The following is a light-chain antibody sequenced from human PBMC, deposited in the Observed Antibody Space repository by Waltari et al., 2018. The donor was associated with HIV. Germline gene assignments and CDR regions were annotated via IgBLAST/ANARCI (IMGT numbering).Light chain of an antibody. CDR1: QTVTRW. CDR2: AAS. CDR3: QQYNSHPIT. V-gene: IGKV1D-16*01. J-gene: IGKJ5*01. Sequence: DVQMTQSPSSLSASVGDRVTITCRASQTVTRWLAWYQQKPGKAPRSLIYAASSLQSGVPARFSGSGGGTNFSLTSSSLQPEDFATYYCQQYNSHPITFGQGTGLDLK.